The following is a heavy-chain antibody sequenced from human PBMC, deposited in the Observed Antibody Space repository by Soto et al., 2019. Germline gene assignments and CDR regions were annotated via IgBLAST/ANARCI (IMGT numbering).Heavy chain of an antibody. J-gene: IGHJ5*02. CDR1: GGSFRTYS. CDR2: IIPIVDIV. CDR3: ARDFGGAAAQKLNWFDP. V-gene: IGHV1-69*08. Sequence: QVQLVQSGTEVKKPGSSVKVSCKPSGGSFRTYSISWVRQAPGQRLEWMGRIIPIVDIVKYAQKFQDRGTITADKATSTAYMELSSLRSEDTAVYYCARDFGGAAAQKLNWFDPWGQGTLVIVSP. D-gene: IGHD3-16*01.